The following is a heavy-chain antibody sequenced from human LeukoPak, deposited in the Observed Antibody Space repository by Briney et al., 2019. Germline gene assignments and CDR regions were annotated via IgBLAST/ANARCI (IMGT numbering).Heavy chain of an antibody. V-gene: IGHV3-11*01. D-gene: IGHD5-18*01. CDR3: AREYSYGSRPFDY. CDR2: ISSSGSTI. Sequence: GGSLRLSCAASGFTFSDYYMSWIRQGPGKGLERVSYISSSGSTIYYADSVKGRFTISRDNAKNSLYLQMNSLRAEDTAVYYCAREYSYGSRPFDYWGQGTLVTVSS. CDR1: GFTFSDYY. J-gene: IGHJ4*02.